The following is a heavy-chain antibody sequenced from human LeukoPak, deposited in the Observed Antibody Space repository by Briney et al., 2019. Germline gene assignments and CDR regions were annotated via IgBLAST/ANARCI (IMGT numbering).Heavy chain of an antibody. D-gene: IGHD2-2*01. CDR3: ARRGLRYCSSTSCPNWFDP. J-gene: IGHJ5*02. Sequence: GASVKVSCKASGYTFTGYYMHWVRQAPGQGLEWMGWMNPNSGNTGYAQKFQGRVTMTRNTSISTAYMELSSLRSEDTAVYYCARRGLRYCSSTSCPNWFDPWGQGTLVTVSS. CDR1: GYTFTGYY. V-gene: IGHV1-8*02. CDR2: MNPNSGNT.